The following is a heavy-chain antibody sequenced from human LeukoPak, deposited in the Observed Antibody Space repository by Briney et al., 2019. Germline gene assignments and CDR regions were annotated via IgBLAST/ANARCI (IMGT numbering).Heavy chain of an antibody. CDR1: GFTFSSYG. Sequence: GESLRLSCTASGFTFSSYGMHWVRQAPGKGLEWVAVISYDGSNKYYADSVKGRFTISRDNSKNTLYLQMNSLRAEDTAVYYCAKDYRPYYDSSGYDYWGQGTLVTVSS. CDR2: ISYDGSNK. V-gene: IGHV3-30*18. CDR3: AKDYRPYYDSSGYDY. J-gene: IGHJ4*02. D-gene: IGHD3-22*01.